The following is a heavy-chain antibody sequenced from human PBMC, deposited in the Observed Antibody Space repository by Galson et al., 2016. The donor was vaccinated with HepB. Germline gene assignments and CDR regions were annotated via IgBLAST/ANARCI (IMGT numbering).Heavy chain of an antibody. J-gene: IGHJ3*02. V-gene: IGHV6-1*01. D-gene: IGHD2-15*01. Sequence: WAISGDSVSSENAGWNWIRQSPSRGLEWLGKTYYRSKWYSDYAPSVKSRISITADTSKNQFSLQFNSVTPEDTAVYFCARRSAPLGNFDIWGQGTAVTVSS. CDR1: GDSVSSENAG. CDR2: TYYRSKWYS. CDR3: ARRSAPLGNFDI.